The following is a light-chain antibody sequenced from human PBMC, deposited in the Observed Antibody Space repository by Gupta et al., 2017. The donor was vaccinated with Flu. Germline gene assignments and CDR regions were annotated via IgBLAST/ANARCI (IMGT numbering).Light chain of an antibody. CDR3: VLYMGSGIWV. CDR1: SGSVSTSYY. J-gene: IGLJ3*02. Sequence: QTVVTQEPSFSVSPGGTVTLTCGLSSGSVSTSYYPSWYQQTPGQAPRTLIYSTNTRSSGVPDRFSGSILGTKAALTITGAQAVDESDYYCVLYMGSGIWVFGGGTRLTVL. V-gene: IGLV8-61*01. CDR2: STN.